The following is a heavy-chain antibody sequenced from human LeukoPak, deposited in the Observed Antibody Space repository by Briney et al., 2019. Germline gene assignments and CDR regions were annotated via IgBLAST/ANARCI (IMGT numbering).Heavy chain of an antibody. CDR1: GFTFSSYG. J-gene: IGHJ4*02. D-gene: IGHD1-26*01. V-gene: IGHV3-30*02. Sequence: PGGSLRLSCAASGFTFSSYGMHWVRQAPGKGLGWVAFIRYDGSIKYYADSVKGRFTISRDNSKNTLYLQMNSLRAEDTAVYYCARGRYSGSYLIDYWGQGTLVTVSS. CDR3: ARGRYSGSYLIDY. CDR2: IRYDGSIK.